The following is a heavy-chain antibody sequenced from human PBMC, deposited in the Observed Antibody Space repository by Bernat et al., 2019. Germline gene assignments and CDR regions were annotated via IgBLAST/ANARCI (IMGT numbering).Heavy chain of an antibody. Sequence: EVQLVESGGGLVQPGGSLRLSCAASGFTFSSYAMSWVRQAPGKGLEWVSSISSSSSYIYYADSVKGRFTISRDNAKNSLYLQMNSLRAEDTAVYYCARDRAYFDWLADYWGQGTLVTVSS. D-gene: IGHD3-9*01. CDR1: GFTFSSYA. V-gene: IGHV3-21*01. J-gene: IGHJ4*02. CDR3: ARDRAYFDWLADY. CDR2: ISSSSSYI.